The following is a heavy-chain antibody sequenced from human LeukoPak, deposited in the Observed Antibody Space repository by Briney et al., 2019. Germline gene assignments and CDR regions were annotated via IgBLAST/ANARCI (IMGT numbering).Heavy chain of an antibody. V-gene: IGHV4-59*01. CDR3: AREICSSTSSAGNWFDP. CDR2: IYYSGST. J-gene: IGHJ5*02. CDR1: GGSISSYY. Sequence: SETLSLTCTVSGGSISSYYWSWIRQPPGKGLEWIGYIYYSGSTNYNPSLKSRVTISVDTSKNQFSLKLSSVTAADTAVYYCAREICSSTSSAGNWFDPWGQGTLVTVSS. D-gene: IGHD2-2*01.